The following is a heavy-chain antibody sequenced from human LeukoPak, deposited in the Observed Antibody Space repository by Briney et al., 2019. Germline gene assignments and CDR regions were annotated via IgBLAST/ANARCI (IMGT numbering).Heavy chain of an antibody. V-gene: IGHV4-4*09. Sequence: SETLSLTCTVSGASISSYYWSWIRQPPGKGLEWIGHIFASGSTNYNPSLKSRVTISVDTSKNHLSLKLISVTAADTAVYYCARQGFSVAGKGSWFDPWGQGTLVTVSS. CDR2: IFASGST. CDR3: ARQGFSVAGKGSWFDP. J-gene: IGHJ5*02. CDR1: GASISSYY. D-gene: IGHD6-19*01.